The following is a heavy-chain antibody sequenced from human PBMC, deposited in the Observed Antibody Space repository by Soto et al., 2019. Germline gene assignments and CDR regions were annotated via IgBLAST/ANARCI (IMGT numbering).Heavy chain of an antibody. J-gene: IGHJ4*02. CDR2: IKQDGSEK. D-gene: IGHD6-13*01. Sequence: GGSLRLSCAASGFTFSSYWMSWVRQAPGKGLEWVANIKQDGSEKYDVDSVKGRFTISRDNAKNSLYLQMNSLRAEDTAVYYCARDLGSSWYIKPHFDYWGQGTLVTVSS. V-gene: IGHV3-7*01. CDR1: GFTFSSYW. CDR3: ARDLGSSWYIKPHFDY.